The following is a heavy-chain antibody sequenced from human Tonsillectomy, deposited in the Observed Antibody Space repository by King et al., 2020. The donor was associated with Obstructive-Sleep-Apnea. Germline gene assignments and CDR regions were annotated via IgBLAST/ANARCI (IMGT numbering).Heavy chain of an antibody. CDR1: GGSIGTYY. CDR2: IYYSGSS. D-gene: IGHD3-10*01. J-gene: IGHJ5*02. Sequence: VQLQESGPGLVKPSETLSLTFTGPGGSIGTYYWGWLRKPPGKGLEWVGYIYYSGSSTYNPSLKRRVTITVDTSKNQFPLMLSSVTAADTAVYYCARAPYGSGIIDWFDPWGQGTLVTVSS. V-gene: IGHV4-59*01. CDR3: ARAPYGSGIIDWFDP.